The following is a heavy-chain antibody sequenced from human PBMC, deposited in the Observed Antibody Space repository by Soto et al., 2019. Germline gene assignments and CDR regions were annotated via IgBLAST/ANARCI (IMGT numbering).Heavy chain of an antibody. CDR2: IYYSGST. CDR3: ARVPGIAVAADRAYYYYYYIVV. Sequence: PSETLSLTCTVSGGSISSYYWSWIRQPPGKGLEWIGYIYYSGSTNYNPSLKSRVTISVDTSKNLFSLKLSSVTAADTAVSYCARVPGIAVAADRAYYYYYYIVVRGKGTTVTVS. D-gene: IGHD6-19*01. CDR1: GGSISSYY. J-gene: IGHJ6*03. V-gene: IGHV4-59*01.